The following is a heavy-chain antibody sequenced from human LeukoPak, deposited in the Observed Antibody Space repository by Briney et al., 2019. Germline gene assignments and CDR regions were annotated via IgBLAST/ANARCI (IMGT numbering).Heavy chain of an antibody. CDR1: GYSFTSYW. CDR3: ARHSPYSSSYRIDY. D-gene: IGHD6-13*01. CDR2: IYPGDSDT. V-gene: IGHV5-51*01. Sequence: PGESLKISCKGSGYSFTSYWIGWVRQLPGKGLEWMGIIYPGDSDTRYSPSFQGQVTISADKSITTAYLQWSSLKASDTAMYYCARHSPYSSSYRIDYWGQGTLVTVSS. J-gene: IGHJ4*02.